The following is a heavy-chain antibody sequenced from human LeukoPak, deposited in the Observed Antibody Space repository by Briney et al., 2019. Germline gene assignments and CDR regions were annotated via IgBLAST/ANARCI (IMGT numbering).Heavy chain of an antibody. Sequence: PGGSLRLSCAASGFTFSTYSMNWVRQAPGKGLEWVAYISSSGSDIYYPDSVKGRFTISRDNANNSLFLQMNSLRAEDTAVYYCARRRAFDPAPFDYWGQGTLVTVST. CDR1: GFTFSTYS. D-gene: IGHD2/OR15-2a*01. CDR2: ISSSGSDI. CDR3: ARRRAFDPAPFDY. J-gene: IGHJ4*02. V-gene: IGHV3-48*01.